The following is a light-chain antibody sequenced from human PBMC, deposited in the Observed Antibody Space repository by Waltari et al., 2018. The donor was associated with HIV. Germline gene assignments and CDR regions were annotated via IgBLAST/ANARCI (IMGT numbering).Light chain of an antibody. V-gene: IGLV1-47*01. CDR1: MSNNGDNC. CDR3: AAWDDRLLWV. Sequence: QSVLTQPPSASGTAGQGVTISCSGSMSNNGDNCVYWFQQLPGTAPKLLIYRNDQRPSGVPARFSGSKSGTSAALAIRGLRSEDEADYYCAAWDDRLLWVFGGGTILTVL. J-gene: IGLJ3*02. CDR2: RND.